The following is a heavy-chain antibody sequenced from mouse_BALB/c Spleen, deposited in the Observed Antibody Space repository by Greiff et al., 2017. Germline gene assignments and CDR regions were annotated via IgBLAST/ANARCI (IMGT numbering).Heavy chain of an antibody. CDR2: IDPANGNT. Sequence: VQLQQSGAELVKPGASVKLSCTASGFNIKDTYMHWVKQRPEQGLEWIGRIDPANGNTKYDPKFQGKATITADTSSNTAYLQLSSLTSEDTAVYYCARFPYDFYAMDYWGQGTSVTVSS. CDR1: GFNIKDTY. CDR3: ARFPYDFYAMDY. V-gene: IGHV14-3*02. D-gene: IGHD6-5*01. J-gene: IGHJ4*01.